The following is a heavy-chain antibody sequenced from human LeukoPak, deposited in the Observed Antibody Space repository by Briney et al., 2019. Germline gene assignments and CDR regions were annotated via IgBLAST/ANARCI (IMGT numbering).Heavy chain of an antibody. CDR1: GFTFGTYS. CDR2: IGRSSSPI. D-gene: IGHD2-2*01. V-gene: IGHV3-48*01. J-gene: IGHJ4*02. Sequence: GGSLRLSCAASGFTFGTYSVNWVRQAPGEGLEWVSYIGRSSSPIYYADSVKGRFTISRDNAKNSLYLQMNGLRAEDTAVYYCARGPSSQFRTDYWGQGTLVTVSS. CDR3: ARGPSSQFRTDY.